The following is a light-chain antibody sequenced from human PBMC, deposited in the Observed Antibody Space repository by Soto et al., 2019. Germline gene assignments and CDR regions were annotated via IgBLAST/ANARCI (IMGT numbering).Light chain of an antibody. V-gene: IGLV2-14*01. CDR2: EVS. J-gene: IGLJ1*01. CDR3: SSYTSSSTLYV. CDR1: SSDVGGYNY. Sequence: QSVLTQPASVSGFPGQSITISCTGTSSDVGGYNYASWYQQHPGKAPKLMIYEVSNRPSGVSNRFSGSKSGNTASLAISGLQAEDEADYYCSSYTSSSTLYVFGTGTKVTVL.